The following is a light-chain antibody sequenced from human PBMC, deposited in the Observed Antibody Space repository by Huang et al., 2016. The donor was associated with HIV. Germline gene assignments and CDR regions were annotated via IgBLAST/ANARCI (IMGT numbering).Light chain of an antibody. V-gene: IGKV4-1*01. CDR1: QTIFYSSNNRNY. J-gene: IGKJ2*01. CDR2: LAS. CDR3: QQYYGIPYT. Sequence: DIVMTQSPASLAVSLGERATINCKSSQTIFYSSNNRNYLAWYQQKPGQSPKLLIYLASTRESGVPDRVSGSGSGTDFTLTISSLQAEDVAVYFCQQYYGIPYTFGQGTKLDIK.